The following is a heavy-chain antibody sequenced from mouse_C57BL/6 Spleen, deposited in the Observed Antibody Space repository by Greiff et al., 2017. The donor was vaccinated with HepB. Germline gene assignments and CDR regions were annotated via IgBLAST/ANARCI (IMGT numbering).Heavy chain of an antibody. CDR1: GYTFTSYT. V-gene: IGHV1-4*01. CDR3: ARRDSNSLDY. D-gene: IGHD2-5*01. CDR2: INPSSGYT. Sequence: LVESGAELARPGASVKMSCKASGYTFTSYTMHWVKQRPGQGLEWIGYINPSSGYTKYNQKFKDKATLTADKSSSTAYMQLSSLTSEDSAVYYCARRDSNSLDYWGQGTTLTVSS. J-gene: IGHJ2*01.